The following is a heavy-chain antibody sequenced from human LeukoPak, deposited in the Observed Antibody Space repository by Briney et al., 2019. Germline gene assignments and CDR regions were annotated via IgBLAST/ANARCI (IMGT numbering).Heavy chain of an antibody. Sequence: PSETLSLTCTVCGGSISSYYWRWIRQPPGKGLEWIGYIYYSGSTNYNPSLKSRVTMSVDTSNDHFSLKLSSVTAADTAVYYCARGPAPYSSGWYGPYYYMDVWGKGTTVTISS. CDR3: ARGPAPYSSGWYGPYYYMDV. CDR2: IYYSGST. V-gene: IGHV4-59*01. J-gene: IGHJ6*03. D-gene: IGHD6-19*01. CDR1: GGSISSYY.